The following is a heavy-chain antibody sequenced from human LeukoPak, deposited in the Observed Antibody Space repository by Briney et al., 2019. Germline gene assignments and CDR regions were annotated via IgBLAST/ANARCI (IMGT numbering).Heavy chain of an antibody. CDR1: GFTFRSYG. CDR2: ISGSGGST. Sequence: GGSLRLSCAASGFTFRSYGMSWVRQAPGKGLEWVSAISGSGGSTYYADSVKGRFTISGDNSKNTLYLQMNSLRAEDTAVYYCAKGPSVYYYYYMDVWGKGTTVTISS. CDR3: AKGPSVYYYYYMDV. V-gene: IGHV3-23*01. J-gene: IGHJ6*03. D-gene: IGHD5/OR15-5a*01.